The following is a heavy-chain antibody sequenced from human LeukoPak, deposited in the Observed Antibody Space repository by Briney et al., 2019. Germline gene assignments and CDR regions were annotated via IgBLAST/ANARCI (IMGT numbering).Heavy chain of an antibody. J-gene: IGHJ3*02. CDR1: GFTFGTYA. Sequence: GGSLRLSCAASGFTFGTYAMSWVRQAPGKGLEWVSGTSGSGGSTYYTDSVKGRFIISRDNSSNTLYLQMHSLRAEDTAVYYCAKGWSKSSLDGFDIWGQGTMVTVSS. D-gene: IGHD1-26*01. CDR2: TSGSGGST. V-gene: IGHV3-23*01. CDR3: AKGWSKSSLDGFDI.